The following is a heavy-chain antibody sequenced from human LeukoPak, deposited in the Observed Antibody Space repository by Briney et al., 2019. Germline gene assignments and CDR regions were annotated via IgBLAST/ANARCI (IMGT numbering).Heavy chain of an antibody. CDR1: GFAFSSYG. J-gene: IGHJ6*04. V-gene: IGHV3-23*01. CDR3: AKGLVAALGV. Sequence: GGSLRLSCAASGFAFSSYGMSWVRQAPGKGLEWVSAISGSGGSTYYADSVKGRFTISRDNSKNTLYLQMNSLRAEDTAVYYCAKGLVAALGVWGKGTTVTISS. D-gene: IGHD2-15*01. CDR2: ISGSGGST.